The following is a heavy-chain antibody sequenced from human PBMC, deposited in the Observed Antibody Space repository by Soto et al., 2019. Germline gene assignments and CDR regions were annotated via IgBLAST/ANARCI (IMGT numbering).Heavy chain of an antibody. D-gene: IGHD6-13*01. CDR3: ARAGSSWYYGMDV. Sequence: GASVMVSCKASGYTFTGYYMHWVRQAPGQGLEWMGWINPNSGGTNYAQKFQGWVTMTRDTSISTAYMELSRLRSDDTAVYYCARAGSSWYYGMDVWGQGTTVTVSS. J-gene: IGHJ6*02. CDR1: GYTFTGYY. V-gene: IGHV1-2*04. CDR2: INPNSGGT.